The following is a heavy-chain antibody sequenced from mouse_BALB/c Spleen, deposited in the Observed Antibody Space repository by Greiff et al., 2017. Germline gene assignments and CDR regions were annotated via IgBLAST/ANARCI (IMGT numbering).Heavy chain of an antibody. CDR2: ISYSGST. D-gene: IGHD5-2*01. J-gene: IGHJ2*01. CDR1: GYSITSDYA. Sequence: DVKLVESGPGLVKPSQSLTLTCTVTGYSITSDYAWNWIRQSPGNILEWMGYISYSGSTSYNPSLKGRISITRDTSKNRFFLQLNSGTTGDTATYYCERKQNTFDYWGQGTTLTVSS. CDR3: ERKQNTFDY. V-gene: IGHV3-2*02.